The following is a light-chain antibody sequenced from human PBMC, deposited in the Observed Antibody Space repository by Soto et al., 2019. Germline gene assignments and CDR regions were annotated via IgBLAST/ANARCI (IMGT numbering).Light chain of an antibody. J-gene: IGLJ1*01. CDR3: SSYAGSINPYV. CDR1: SSDVGYYNY. CDR2: EVA. Sequence: QSALTQPASVSGSPGQSITISCTGTSSDVGYYNYVSWYQQHPDKAPKLIIYEVANRPSGVSNRFSGSKSGNTASLTISGLQAEDEADYYCSSYAGSINPYVFGTGTKVTVL. V-gene: IGLV2-14*01.